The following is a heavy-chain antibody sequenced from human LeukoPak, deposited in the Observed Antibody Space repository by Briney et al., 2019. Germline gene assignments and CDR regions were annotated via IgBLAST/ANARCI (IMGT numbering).Heavy chain of an antibody. Sequence: SVKVSCKASGGTFSSYAISWVRQAPGQGLEWVGRILPILGIANYAQKFQGRVTITADKSTSTAYMDLSSLRAEDTAVYYCFGEFKLLYYYGSGSYYNEWGQGTLVTVSS. CDR2: ILPILGIA. D-gene: IGHD3-10*01. CDR3: FGEFKLLYYYGSGSYYNE. CDR1: GGTFSSYA. V-gene: IGHV1-69*04. J-gene: IGHJ4*02.